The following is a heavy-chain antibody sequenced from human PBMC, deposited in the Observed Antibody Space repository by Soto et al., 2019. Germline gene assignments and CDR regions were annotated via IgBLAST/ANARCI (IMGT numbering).Heavy chain of an antibody. CDR2: IIPIFGTA. V-gene: IGHV1-69*06. CDR1: GGTFNNYV. J-gene: IGHJ4*02. CDR3: AGRCDDSNCRGHYDY. D-gene: IGHD3-22*01. Sequence: SVKVSCKASGGTFNNYVINWVRQAPGQGLEWMAGIIPIFGTANYAQKFQGRVTITADKSTNTAYMELNSLRSEDTAVYYCAGRCDDSNCRGHYDYWGQGSLDTDSS.